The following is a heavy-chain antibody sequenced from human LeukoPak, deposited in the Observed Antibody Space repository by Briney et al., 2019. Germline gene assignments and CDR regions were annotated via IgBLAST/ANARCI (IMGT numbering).Heavy chain of an antibody. D-gene: IGHD3-10*01. CDR1: GDSINGGGYY. CDR2: IYYSGST. Sequence: SQTLSFTCTVSGDSINGGGYYWSWIRQHPGKGLEWIGYIYYSGSTYYNPSLKSRVTISVDTSKNQFSLKVSSVTVADTAVYYYARDAYYGPGSLVYWGQGTLVTVSS. CDR3: ARDAYYGPGSLVY. V-gene: IGHV4-31*03. J-gene: IGHJ4*02.